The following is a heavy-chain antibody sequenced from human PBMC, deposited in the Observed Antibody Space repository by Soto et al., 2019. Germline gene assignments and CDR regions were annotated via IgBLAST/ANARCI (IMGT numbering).Heavy chain of an antibody. Sequence: ASVKVSCKASGGTFSSNTITWVRQAPGQGLEWMGGIIPIFGTANYAQKFQGRVTITADQSTSTAYMELSSLRSEDTAVYYCARSYSYGFGGPGYFDYWGQGTLVTVSS. D-gene: IGHD3-10*01. CDR1: GGTFSSNT. J-gene: IGHJ4*02. CDR3: ARSYSYGFGGPGYFDY. CDR2: IIPIFGTA. V-gene: IGHV1-69*13.